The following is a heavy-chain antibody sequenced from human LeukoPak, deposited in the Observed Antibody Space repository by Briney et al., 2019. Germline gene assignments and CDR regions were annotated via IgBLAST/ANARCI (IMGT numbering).Heavy chain of an antibody. D-gene: IGHD4-23*01. V-gene: IGHV3-23*01. CDR2: ISGSGNST. CDR1: GFTFSSFA. Sequence: GGSLRLSCAASGFTFSSFAMSWVRQAPGKGLEWVSVISGSGNSTYYADSVKGRFTVSRDNSKNTLYLQMNSLRAEDTALYYCARSDDYGGNGYFDYWGQGTLVTGSS. J-gene: IGHJ4*02. CDR3: ARSDDYGGNGYFDY.